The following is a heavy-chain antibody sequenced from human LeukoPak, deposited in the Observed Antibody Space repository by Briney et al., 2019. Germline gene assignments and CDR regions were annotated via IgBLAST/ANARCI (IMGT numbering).Heavy chain of an antibody. V-gene: IGHV1-8*01. CDR3: ARGRLYDFWSGTDY. J-gene: IGHJ4*02. CDR2: MNPNSGNT. D-gene: IGHD3-3*01. Sequence: ASVKVSCKASGYTFTSYDINWVRQATGQGLEWMGWMNPNSGNTGYAQKFQGRVTTTRNTSISTAYMELSSLRSEDTAVYYCARGRLYDFWSGTDYWGQGTLVTVSS. CDR1: GYTFTSYD.